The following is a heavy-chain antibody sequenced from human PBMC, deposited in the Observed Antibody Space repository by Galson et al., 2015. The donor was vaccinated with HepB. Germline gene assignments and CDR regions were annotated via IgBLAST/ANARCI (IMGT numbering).Heavy chain of an antibody. Sequence: SVKVSCKASGGTFSSYAISWVRQAPGQGLEWMGRIIPILGIANYAQKFQGRVTITADKSTSTAYMELSSLRSEDTAVYYCARDFYGVFSSGYPIPFDYWGQGTLVTVSS. J-gene: IGHJ4*02. D-gene: IGHD6-19*01. CDR2: IIPILGIA. CDR1: GGTFSSYA. CDR3: ARDFYGVFSSGYPIPFDY. V-gene: IGHV1-69*04.